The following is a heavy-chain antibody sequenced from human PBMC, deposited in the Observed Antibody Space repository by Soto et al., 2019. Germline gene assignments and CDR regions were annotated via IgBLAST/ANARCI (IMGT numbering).Heavy chain of an antibody. V-gene: IGHV4-59*01. D-gene: IGHD4-4*01. CDR1: GGSLGSYY. CDR3: ARDGDGRMTTNPYSYNGMDV. Sequence: QVQLQESGPGLVEASETLSLTCTVSGGSLGSYYWSWIRQPPGKGLEWIGYVFYTGRANYNASLKRRVSISLDTSIYQFALKLSSVTAADPAVYYCARDGDGRMTTNPYSYNGMDVWGPGTTVTVSS. J-gene: IGHJ6*02. CDR2: VFYTGRA.